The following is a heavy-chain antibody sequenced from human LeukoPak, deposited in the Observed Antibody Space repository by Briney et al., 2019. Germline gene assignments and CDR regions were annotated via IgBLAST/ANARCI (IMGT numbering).Heavy chain of an antibody. CDR3: VREGNELLSKNFDY. V-gene: IGHV1-2*02. D-gene: IGHD2-21*02. Sequence: ASVKVSCKASGFTFTDYYIHWVRQAPGQGLEWMGYINPHSGGTSSPQKFQGRVTMTTDTSTSAAYMELSSLISDDTAMYYCVREGNELLSKNFDYWGQGTLVTVSS. CDR1: GFTFTDYY. J-gene: IGHJ4*02. CDR2: INPHSGGT.